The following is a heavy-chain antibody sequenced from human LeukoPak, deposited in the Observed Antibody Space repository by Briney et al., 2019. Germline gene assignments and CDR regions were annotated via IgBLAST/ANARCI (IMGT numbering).Heavy chain of an antibody. Sequence: KPSETLSLTCAVYGGSFSGYYWSWIRQPPGKGLEWIGEINHSGSTNYNPSLKSRVTISVDTSKNQFSLKLSSATAADTAVYYCARGLGVAGHYYYGMDVWGKGTTVTVSS. D-gene: IGHD2-15*01. CDR1: GGSFSGYY. J-gene: IGHJ6*04. V-gene: IGHV4-34*01. CDR2: INHSGST. CDR3: ARGLGVAGHYYYGMDV.